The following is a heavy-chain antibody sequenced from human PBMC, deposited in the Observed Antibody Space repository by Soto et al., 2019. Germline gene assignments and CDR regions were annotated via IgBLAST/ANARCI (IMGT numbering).Heavy chain of an antibody. CDR1: GGSISSYY. Sequence: SETLSLTCTVSGGSISSYYWSWIRQPAGKGLEWIGRIYTSGSTNYNPSLKSRVTMSVDTSKNQFSLKLSSVTAADTAVYYCARDFHEDLVVVTAAPYYYGMDVWGQGTTVTVSS. J-gene: IGHJ6*02. CDR3: ARDFHEDLVVVTAAPYYYGMDV. V-gene: IGHV4-4*07. D-gene: IGHD2-2*01. CDR2: IYTSGST.